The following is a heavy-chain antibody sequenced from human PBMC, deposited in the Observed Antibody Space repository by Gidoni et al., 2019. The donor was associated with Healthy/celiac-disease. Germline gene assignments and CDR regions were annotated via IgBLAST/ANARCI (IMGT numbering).Heavy chain of an antibody. CDR2: SSWNSGSI. Sequence: EVQLVESGGGLVQPGRSLRLPCAAAAFPFADDAMHWARQAPGKGLEWVFGSSWNSGSIGYADSVKGRFTIARDNAKNSLYLQMNSLRAEDTALYYCAKEAYYGDYAPPFDYWGQGTLVTVSS. V-gene: IGHV3-9*01. CDR1: AFPFADDA. J-gene: IGHJ4*02. CDR3: AKEAYYGDYAPPFDY. D-gene: IGHD4-17*01.